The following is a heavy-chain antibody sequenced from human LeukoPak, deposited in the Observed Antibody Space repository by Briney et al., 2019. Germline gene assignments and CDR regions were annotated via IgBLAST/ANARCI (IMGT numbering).Heavy chain of an antibody. D-gene: IGHD3-3*01. CDR3: ARDRSRIFGVKWRYYYMDV. Sequence: SVKVSCKASGGTFSSYAISWVRQAPGQGLEWMGGIIPIFGTANYAQKFQGRVTITADEPTSTAYMELSSLRSEDTAVYYCARDRSRIFGVKWRYYYMDVWGKGTTVTVSS. CDR2: IIPIFGTA. V-gene: IGHV1-69*01. J-gene: IGHJ6*03. CDR1: GGTFSSYA.